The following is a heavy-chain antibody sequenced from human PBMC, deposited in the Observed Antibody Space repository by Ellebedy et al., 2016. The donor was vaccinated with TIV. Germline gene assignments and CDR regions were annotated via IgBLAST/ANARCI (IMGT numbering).Heavy chain of an antibody. CDR1: GFTFSSNA. D-gene: IGHD3/OR15-3a*01. CDR3: AKGGRVHVTDY. V-gene: IGHV3-23*05. Sequence: GESLKISCAASGFTFSSNAMSWVRQAPGKGLEWVSGIKSNGRITYYADSVKGRFTISRDNSKNTVYLQMNSLGAEDTAGYYCAKGGRVHVTDYWGQGILVTVSS. CDR2: IKSNGRIT. J-gene: IGHJ4*02.